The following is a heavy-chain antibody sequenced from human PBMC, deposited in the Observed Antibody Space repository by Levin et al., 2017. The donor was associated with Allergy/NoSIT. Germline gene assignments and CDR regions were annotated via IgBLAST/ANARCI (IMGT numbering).Heavy chain of an antibody. D-gene: IGHD6-19*01. V-gene: IGHV3-49*03. CDR2: IRSEAHAGTS. CDR1: GFTFGDYA. J-gene: IGHJ5*02. Sequence: GGSLRLSCSASGFTFGDYATSWFRQAPGKGLEWVGFIRSEAHAGTSEYAASVKGRFIISRDESKSIAYLQMNSLKTADTAVYYCSRPIAVAGMHFDPWGQGTLVTVSS. CDR3: SRPIAVAGMHFDP.